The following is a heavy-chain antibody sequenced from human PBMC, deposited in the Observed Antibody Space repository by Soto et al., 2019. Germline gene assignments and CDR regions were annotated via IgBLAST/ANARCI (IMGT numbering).Heavy chain of an antibody. CDR2: IWYDGSNK. CDR3: ARESIYYYGSGSYDLNWFDP. J-gene: IGHJ5*02. Sequence: GGSLRLSCAASGFTFSSYGMHWVRQAPGKGLEWVAVIWYDGSNKYYADSVKGRFTISRDNSKNTLYLQMNSLRAEDTAVYYCARESIYYYGSGSYDLNWFDPWGQGTLVTVSS. CDR1: GFTFSSYG. V-gene: IGHV3-33*01. D-gene: IGHD3-10*01.